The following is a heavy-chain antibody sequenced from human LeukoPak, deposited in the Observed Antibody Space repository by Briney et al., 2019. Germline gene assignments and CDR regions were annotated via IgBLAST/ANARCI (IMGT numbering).Heavy chain of an antibody. D-gene: IGHD2-8*01. CDR1: GYTFSGSY. J-gene: IGHJ6*03. CDR3: ARSAEHCNNGVCFTDYYMDV. Sequence: GASVAVSCKASGYTFSGSYIHWVRQAPGQGLEWMGRINPNSGDTNYAQNFQGRVTMTRDTSITTAYMELSSLTSADTAVHFCARSAEHCNNGVCFTDYYMDVWGKGTTVTVSS. V-gene: IGHV1-2*06. CDR2: INPNSGDT.